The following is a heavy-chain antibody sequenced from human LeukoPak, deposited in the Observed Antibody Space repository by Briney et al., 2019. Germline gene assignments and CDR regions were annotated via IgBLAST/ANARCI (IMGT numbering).Heavy chain of an antibody. CDR3: AKGGYYYDSSGSFDY. Sequence: GGSLRLSCAASGFTFSSYGMHWVRQAPGKGLEWVAFIRYDGSNKYYADSVKGRFTISRDNSKNTLYLQMNSLRAEDTAVYYCAKGGYYYDSSGSFDYRGQGTLVTVSS. CDR1: GFTFSSYG. J-gene: IGHJ4*02. V-gene: IGHV3-30*02. CDR2: IRYDGSNK. D-gene: IGHD3-22*01.